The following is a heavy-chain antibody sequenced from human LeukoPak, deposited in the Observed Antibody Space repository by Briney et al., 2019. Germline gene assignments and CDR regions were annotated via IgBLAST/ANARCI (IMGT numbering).Heavy chain of an antibody. CDR3: SIAAAVPFDY. Sequence: SETLSLTCAVSGVSISSSNWWSWVRQPPGKGLEWIGEIYHSGSTNYNPSLKSRVTISVDKSKTQFSLKLSSVTAADTAVYYCSIAAAVPFDYWGQGPLVTVSS. J-gene: IGHJ4*02. D-gene: IGHD6-13*01. CDR2: IYHSGST. V-gene: IGHV4-4*02. CDR1: GVSISSSNW.